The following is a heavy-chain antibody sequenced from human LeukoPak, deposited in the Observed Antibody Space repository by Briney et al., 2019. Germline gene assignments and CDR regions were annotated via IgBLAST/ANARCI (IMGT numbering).Heavy chain of an antibody. CDR1: GFTFSSYA. D-gene: IGHD3-3*01. V-gene: IGHV3-23*01. Sequence: QAGGSLRLSCAASGFTFSSYAMSWVRQAPGKGLEWVSAMSGSGGSTYYADSVKGRFTISRDNSKNTLYLQMDSLRTEDTALYYCAKDFWRNHYSGMDVWGQGTTVAVSS. J-gene: IGHJ6*02. CDR2: MSGSGGST. CDR3: AKDFWRNHYSGMDV.